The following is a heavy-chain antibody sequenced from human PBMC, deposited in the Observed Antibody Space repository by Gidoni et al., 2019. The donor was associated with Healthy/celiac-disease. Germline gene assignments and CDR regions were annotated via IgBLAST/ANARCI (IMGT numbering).Heavy chain of an antibody. J-gene: IGHJ4*02. V-gene: IGHV4-39*01. CDR3: AGDKQY. CDR2: IYYSGST. Sequence: LEWIGSIYYSGSTYYNPSLKSRVTISVDTSKNQFSLKLSSVTAADTAVYYCAGDKQYWGQGTLVTVSS. D-gene: IGHD2-15*01.